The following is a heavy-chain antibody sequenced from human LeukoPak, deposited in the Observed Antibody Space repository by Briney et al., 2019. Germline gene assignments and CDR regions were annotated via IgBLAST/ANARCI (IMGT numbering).Heavy chain of an antibody. D-gene: IGHD2-15*01. CDR3: AKTVVAAPSLSG. V-gene: IGHV3-23*01. CDR2: ISGSGGST. CDR1: GFTFGSYT. J-gene: IGHJ4*02. Sequence: GGSLRLSCAASGFTFGSYTMSWFRQAPGKGLEWVSAISGSGGSTYYADSVKGRFTISRDNSKNTLYLQMNSLRAEDTAVYYCAKTVVAAPSLSGWGQGTLVTVSS.